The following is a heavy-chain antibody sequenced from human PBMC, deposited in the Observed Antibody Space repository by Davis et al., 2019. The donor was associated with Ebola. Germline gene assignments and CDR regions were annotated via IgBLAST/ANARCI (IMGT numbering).Heavy chain of an antibody. CDR1: GGTFSSYA. Sequence: SVKVSCKASGGTFSSYAISWVRQAPGQGLEWMGRIIPILGIANYAQKFQGRVTITADKSTSTAYMELSSLRSEDTAVYYCAREQWLTKLDYWGQGTLVTVSS. CDR3: AREQWLTKLDY. J-gene: IGHJ4*02. D-gene: IGHD6-19*01. V-gene: IGHV1-69*04. CDR2: IIPILGIA.